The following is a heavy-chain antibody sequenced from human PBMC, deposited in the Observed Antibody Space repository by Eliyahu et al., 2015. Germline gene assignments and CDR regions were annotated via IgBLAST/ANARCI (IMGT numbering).Heavy chain of an antibody. J-gene: IGHJ6*03. D-gene: IGHD2-2*01. Sequence: QVQLVESGGGVVQPGRSLRLXCAASGXTFXSYGXHWVRQAPGKGLEWVAVIWYDGSNKYYADSVKGRFTISRDNSKNTLYLQMNSLRAEDTAVYYCARGDQGYQDYYYYYMDVWGKGTTVTVSS. CDR3: ARGDQGYQDYYYYYMDV. CDR2: IWYDGSNK. V-gene: IGHV3-33*01. CDR1: GXTFXSYG.